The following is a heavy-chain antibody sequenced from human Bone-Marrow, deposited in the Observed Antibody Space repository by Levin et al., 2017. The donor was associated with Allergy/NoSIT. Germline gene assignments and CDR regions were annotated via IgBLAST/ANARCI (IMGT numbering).Heavy chain of an antibody. V-gene: IGHV3-30*04. CDR1: GFSFFGYA. Sequence: QAGGSLRLSCAASGFSFFGYAVHWVRQAPGKGLEWVSLISHDGRRRYYADSVKGRFTISRDKSEKILVLQMNSLRREDTAVYYCASGCGGDCYSWGQGTLVTVSS. CDR3: ASGCGGDCYS. D-gene: IGHD2-21*02. J-gene: IGHJ4*02. CDR2: ISHDGRRR.